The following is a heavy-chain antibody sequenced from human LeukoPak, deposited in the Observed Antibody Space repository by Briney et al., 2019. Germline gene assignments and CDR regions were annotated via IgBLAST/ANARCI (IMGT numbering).Heavy chain of an antibody. Sequence: SGTLSLTCAVSGGSISSSNWWSWVRQPPGKGLEWIGEIYHSGSTNYNPSLKSRVTISVDTSKNQFSLKLSSVTAADTAVHYCARIVVPAAIKYYYYYMDVWGKGTTVTVSS. CDR2: IYHSGST. V-gene: IGHV4-4*02. CDR1: GGSISSSNW. J-gene: IGHJ6*03. CDR3: ARIVVPAAIKYYYYYMDV. D-gene: IGHD2-2*01.